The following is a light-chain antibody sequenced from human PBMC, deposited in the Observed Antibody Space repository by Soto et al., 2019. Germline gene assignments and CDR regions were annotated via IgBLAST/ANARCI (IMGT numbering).Light chain of an antibody. J-gene: IGKJ4*01. V-gene: IGKV1-33*01. Sequence: DIQMTQSPSSLSASVGDRVTITCQASQDISNYLHWYQQKPGKAPKLLIYDASNLEIGVPSRFSGSGSGTDFTFTISSLQPEDIETYYCQQYDNLTFGGGTKVEIK. CDR3: QQYDNLT. CDR1: QDISNY. CDR2: DAS.